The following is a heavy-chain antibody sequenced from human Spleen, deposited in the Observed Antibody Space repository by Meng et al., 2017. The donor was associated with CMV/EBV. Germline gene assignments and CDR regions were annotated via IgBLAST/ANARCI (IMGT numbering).Heavy chain of an antibody. CDR2: IYYSGST. Sequence: SETLSLTCTVSGGSISSSSYYWGWIRQPPGKGLEWIGSIYYSGSTYYNPSLKSRVTISVDTSKNQFSLMLSSVTAADTAVYYCARGRRFLEWLLYREWFDPWGQGTLVTVSS. CDR3: ARGRRFLEWLLYREWFDP. J-gene: IGHJ5*02. CDR1: GGSISSSSYY. V-gene: IGHV4-39*07. D-gene: IGHD3-3*01.